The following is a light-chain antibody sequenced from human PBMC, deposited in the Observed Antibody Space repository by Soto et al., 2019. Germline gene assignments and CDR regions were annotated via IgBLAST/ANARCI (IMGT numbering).Light chain of an antibody. Sequence: EIVLTQSPGTLSLSPGERATLSCRASQSVSSYLAWYQQKPGQAPRLLIYDASNRATGIPARFSGSGSGTDFTLTISSLEPEDFAVYYCQQRSNGPPITFGQGTRLEN. J-gene: IGKJ5*01. CDR2: DAS. V-gene: IGKV3-11*01. CDR3: QQRSNGPPIT. CDR1: QSVSSY.